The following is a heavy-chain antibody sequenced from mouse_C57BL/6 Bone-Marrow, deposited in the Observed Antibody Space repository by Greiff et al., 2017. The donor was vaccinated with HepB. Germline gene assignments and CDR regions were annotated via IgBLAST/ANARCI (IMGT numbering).Heavy chain of an antibody. D-gene: IGHD1-1*01. Sequence: EVKLEESGPGLVKPSQSLSLTCSVTGYSITSGYYWNWIRQFPGNKLEWMGYISYDGSNNYNPSLKNRISITRDTSKNQFFLKLNSVTTEDTATYYCAREAYGSSRFAYWGQGTLVTVSA. CDR1: GYSITSGYY. V-gene: IGHV3-6*01. CDR3: AREAYGSSRFAY. J-gene: IGHJ3*01. CDR2: ISYDGSN.